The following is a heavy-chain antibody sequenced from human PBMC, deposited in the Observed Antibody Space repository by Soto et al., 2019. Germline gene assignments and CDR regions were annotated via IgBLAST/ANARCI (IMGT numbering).Heavy chain of an antibody. D-gene: IGHD6-13*01. V-gene: IGHV3-23*01. CDR3: SKGEGVRRPRPGYFDY. CDR1: GFTFGKYA. Sequence: RRLSCAASGFTFGKYAMRWVRQAPGKGLEWVSGICDSGDCTYYVDSVKGRFTVSRDNSKNTLDLQMTRQRADDTAVYYCSKGEGVRRPRPGYFDYWGQGALVAV. J-gene: IGHJ4*02. CDR2: ICDSGDCT.